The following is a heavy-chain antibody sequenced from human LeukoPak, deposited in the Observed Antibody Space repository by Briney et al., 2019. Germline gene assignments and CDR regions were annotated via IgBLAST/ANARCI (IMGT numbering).Heavy chain of an antibody. J-gene: IGHJ3*02. D-gene: IGHD3-22*01. Sequence: SQTLSLTCTVSGGSISSGGYYWSWIRQHPGKGLEWIGYIYYSGSTYYNPSLKSRVTISVGTSKNQFSLKLSSVTAADTAVYYCARVLTYYYDSSGYRENAFDIWGQGTMVTVSS. CDR3: ARVLTYYYDSSGYRENAFDI. V-gene: IGHV4-31*03. CDR1: GGSISSGGYY. CDR2: IYYSGST.